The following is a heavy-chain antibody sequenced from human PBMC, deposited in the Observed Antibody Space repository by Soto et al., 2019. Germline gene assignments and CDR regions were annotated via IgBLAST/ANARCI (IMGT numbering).Heavy chain of an antibody. CDR2: IIPIFGTA. D-gene: IGHD3-9*01. CDR1: GGTFSSYA. Sequence: SVKVSCKASGGTFSSYAISWVRQAPGQGLEWMGGIIPIFGTANYAQKFQGRVTITADESTSTAYMELSSLRSEDTAVYYCARERADYDILTGYYPGPFDYWGQGTLVTVSS. J-gene: IGHJ4*02. CDR3: ARERADYDILTGYYPGPFDY. V-gene: IGHV1-69*13.